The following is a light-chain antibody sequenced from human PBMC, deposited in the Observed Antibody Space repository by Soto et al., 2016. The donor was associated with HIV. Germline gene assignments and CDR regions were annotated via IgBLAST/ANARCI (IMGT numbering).Light chain of an antibody. J-gene: IGLJ3*02. CDR2: DDS. V-gene: IGLV3-21*03. CDR3: QVWDNYIDHPWM. CDR1: NIGSKS. Sequence: SYKLTQPPSVSVAPGKTARIICGGNNIGSKSVHWYQQKPGQAPVLVVYDDSDRPSGIPERFSGSNSGNTATLTISRVEAGDEADYYCQVWDNYIDHPWMFGGGTKLTVL.